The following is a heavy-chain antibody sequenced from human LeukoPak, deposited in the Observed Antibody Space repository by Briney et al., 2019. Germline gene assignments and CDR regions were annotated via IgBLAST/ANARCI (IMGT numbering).Heavy chain of an antibody. V-gene: IGHV3-23*01. D-gene: IGHD6-6*01. CDR3: AKMRQLVRRFSAFDI. CDR2: ISGSGGST. J-gene: IGHJ3*02. CDR1: GFTFSSHA. Sequence: PGWSLRLSCAASGFTFSSHAMSWVRQAPGKGLEGVSAISGSGGSTYYADSLKGRFTISRDNSKNTLYLQMNSLRAEDTAVYYCAKMRQLVRRFSAFDIWGQGTMVTVSS.